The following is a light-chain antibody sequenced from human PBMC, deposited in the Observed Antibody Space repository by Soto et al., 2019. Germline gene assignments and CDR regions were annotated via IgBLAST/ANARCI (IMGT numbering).Light chain of an antibody. CDR2: GAS. J-gene: IGKJ1*01. CDR3: QHHNSYSQT. CDR1: QSIRHY. V-gene: IGKV1-5*01. Sequence: IQMTQSPPTLSASVGDRVTITCRASQSIRHYLAWYQQMPGKAPKLLIYGASTLQGGVPSRFSGSGSGTEFTLTISSLQPDDFGTYFCQHHNSYSQTFGQGTKVDIK.